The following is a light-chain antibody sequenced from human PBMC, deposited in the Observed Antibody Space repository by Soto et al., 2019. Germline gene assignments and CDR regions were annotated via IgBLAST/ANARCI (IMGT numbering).Light chain of an antibody. J-gene: IGKJ1*01. CDR2: CAS. V-gene: IGKV3-20*01. CDR3: YRYGRSPPT. CDR1: QSVSRNY. Sequence: EIVLTQSPGTLSLSPGERATLSCRASQSVSRNYLAWYQRKHGQAPRLLIYCASSRAIDIPNRFSCSGSGTDLTLTITILEPEDLEVYYFYRYGRSPPTFGQANKREI.